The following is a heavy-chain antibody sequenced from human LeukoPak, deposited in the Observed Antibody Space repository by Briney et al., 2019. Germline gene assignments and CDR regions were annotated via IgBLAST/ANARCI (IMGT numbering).Heavy chain of an antibody. Sequence: ASVTVSCKASGYTSISYYIHWVRQAPGQGLEWMGIINPSGGSTRYAQKFQGRVTMTRDTSTGTIYMELSSLRSEDTAVYFCARDSGTVSDAFDIWGQGT. CDR3: ARDSGTVSDAFDI. V-gene: IGHV1-46*01. D-gene: IGHD4-11*01. CDR2: INPSGGST. CDR1: GYTSISYY. J-gene: IGHJ3*02.